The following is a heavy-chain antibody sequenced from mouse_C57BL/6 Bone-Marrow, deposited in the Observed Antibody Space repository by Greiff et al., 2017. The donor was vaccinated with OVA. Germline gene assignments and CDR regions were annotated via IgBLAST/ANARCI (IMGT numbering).Heavy chain of an antibody. D-gene: IGHD2-5*01. CDR3: ARWGIYSNYDWYFDV. V-gene: IGHV1-66*01. Sequence: QVHVKQSGPELVKPGASVKISCKASGYSFTSYYIHWVKQRPGQGLEWIGWIYPGSGNTKYNEKFKGKATLTADTSSSTAYMQLSSLTSEDSAVYYCARWGIYSNYDWYFDVWGTGTTVTVSS. CDR1: GYSFTSYY. CDR2: IYPGSGNT. J-gene: IGHJ1*03.